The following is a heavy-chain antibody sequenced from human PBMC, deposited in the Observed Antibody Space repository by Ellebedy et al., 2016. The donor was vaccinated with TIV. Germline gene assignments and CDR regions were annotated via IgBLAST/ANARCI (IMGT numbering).Heavy chain of an antibody. J-gene: IGHJ6*03. V-gene: IGHV1-18*01. CDR1: GYTFTSFG. CDR3: AIVSVDVVIGYHYRYMDM. Sequence: ASVKVSXXASGYTFTSFGLSWVRQAPGQGLEWMGWISAYNGDINYAQNFQGRVDMTTDTATSTVYVDLRSLRSDDTAVYYCAIVSVDVVIGYHYRYMDMWGKGTTVTVSS. D-gene: IGHD6-6*01. CDR2: ISAYNGDI.